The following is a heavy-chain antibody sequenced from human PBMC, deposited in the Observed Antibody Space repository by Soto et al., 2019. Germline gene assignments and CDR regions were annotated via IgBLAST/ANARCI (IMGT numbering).Heavy chain of an antibody. D-gene: IGHD5-18*01. Sequence: PSETLSLTCTVSGGSIRSYYWSWIRQPPGKGLEWIGYIYYSGNTDYNPSLKSRVTISVDTSKNQFSLKLRSVTAADTAVYYCARDSYNFDDWGQGILVTVSS. J-gene: IGHJ4*02. CDR3: ARDSYNFDD. CDR1: GGSIRSYY. CDR2: IYYSGNT. V-gene: IGHV4-59*01.